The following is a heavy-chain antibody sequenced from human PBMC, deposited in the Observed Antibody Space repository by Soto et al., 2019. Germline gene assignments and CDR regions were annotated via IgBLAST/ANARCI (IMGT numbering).Heavy chain of an antibody. CDR2: INHSGST. CDR3: ARGEVVVTWLW. CDR1: GGSFSGYY. Sequence: SETLSLTCAVYGGSFSGYYWSWIRQPPGKGLEWIGEINHSGSTNYNPSLKSRVTISVDTSKNQFSLKLSSVTAADTAVYHCARGEVVVTWLWWGQGTQVTVSS. V-gene: IGHV4-34*01. D-gene: IGHD2-21*02. J-gene: IGHJ4*02.